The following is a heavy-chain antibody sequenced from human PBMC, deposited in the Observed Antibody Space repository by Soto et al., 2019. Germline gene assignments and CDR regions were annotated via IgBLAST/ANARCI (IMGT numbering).Heavy chain of an antibody. CDR1: GGTFSSYA. CDR2: IIPIFGTA. Sequence: SVKVSCKASGGTFSSYAISWVRQAPGQGLEWMGGIIPIFGTANYAQKFQGRVTITADESTSTAYMELSSLRSEDTAVYYCARQVGIVLMVYASTGWFDPWGQGTMVTVYS. J-gene: IGHJ5*02. D-gene: IGHD2-8*01. V-gene: IGHV1-69*13. CDR3: ARQVGIVLMVYASTGWFDP.